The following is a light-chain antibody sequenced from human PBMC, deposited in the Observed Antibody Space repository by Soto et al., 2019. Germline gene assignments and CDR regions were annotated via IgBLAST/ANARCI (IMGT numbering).Light chain of an antibody. Sequence: QLVLTQSSSASASLGSSVKLTCTLSSGHSTYIVAWHQQQPGKAPRYLMKLERSGSYNKGSGVPDRFSGSSSGADRYLTISNLQSEDEADYYCETWDSNTHEVFGGGTKLTVL. CDR3: ETWDSNTHEV. V-gene: IGLV4-60*03. CDR2: LERSGSY. J-gene: IGLJ2*01. CDR1: SGHSTYI.